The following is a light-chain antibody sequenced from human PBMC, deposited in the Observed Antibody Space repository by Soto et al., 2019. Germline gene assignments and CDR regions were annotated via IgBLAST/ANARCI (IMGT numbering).Light chain of an antibody. Sequence: EIVLTQSPGTLSLSPGERATLFCRATQSIYSNYLAWYQQRPGQAPRLLISGASKRASGIPDRFSGSGSGTDFTLTISRLEPEDFAVYCCQQYGSSPPFTFGQGTRLEIK. J-gene: IGKJ5*01. CDR2: GAS. CDR3: QQYGSSPPFT. CDR1: QSIYSNY. V-gene: IGKV3-20*01.